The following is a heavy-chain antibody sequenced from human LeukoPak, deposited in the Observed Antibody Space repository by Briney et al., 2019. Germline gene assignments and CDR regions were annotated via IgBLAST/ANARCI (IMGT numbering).Heavy chain of an antibody. Sequence: PSETLSLTCTDSGGSIRSSYYYWGWIRQPPGKGLEWIGSIYDSGSTYYNPSLKSRVTISVDTSKNQFSLKLNSVTAAARAPHYDILTGYSAIDYWGQGTLVTVSS. J-gene: IGHJ4*02. CDR2: IYDSGST. D-gene: IGHD3-9*01. V-gene: IGHV4-39*01. CDR1: GGSIRSSYYY. CDR3: ILTGYSAIDY.